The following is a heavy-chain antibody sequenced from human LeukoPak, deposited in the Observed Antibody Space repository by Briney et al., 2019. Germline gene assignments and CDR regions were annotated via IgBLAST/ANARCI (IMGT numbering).Heavy chain of an antibody. D-gene: IGHD3-16*02. J-gene: IGHJ4*02. V-gene: IGHV3-66*01. CDR3: ARDLATRQRTGLYDS. CDR1: GISVSSNY. CDR2: IYVDGST. Sequence: GGSLRLSCAASGISVSSNYRSWVRQAPGKGLQWVSVIYVDGSTYYADSVKGRITISRDNSRNTLYLQMNSLRAEDTAVYYCARDLATRQRTGLYDSWGQGALVTVSS.